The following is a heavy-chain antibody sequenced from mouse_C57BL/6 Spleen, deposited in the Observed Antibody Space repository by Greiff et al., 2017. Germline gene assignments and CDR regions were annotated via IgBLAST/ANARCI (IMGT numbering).Heavy chain of an antibody. D-gene: IGHD1-1*01. CDR1: GFTFSSYA. J-gene: IGHJ1*03. CDR3: ARDYYGSYWDFDV. V-gene: IGHV5-4*01. CDR2: ISDGGSYT. Sequence: EVKVVESGGGLVKPGGSLKLSCAASGFTFSSYAMSWVRQTPEKRLEWVATISDGGSYTYYPDNVKGRCTISSDNAKNNLYLQMSHLKSEDTAMYYCARDYYGSYWDFDVWGTGTTVTVSS.